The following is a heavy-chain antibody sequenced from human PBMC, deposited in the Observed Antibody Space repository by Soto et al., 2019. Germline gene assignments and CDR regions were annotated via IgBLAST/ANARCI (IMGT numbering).Heavy chain of an antibody. CDR1: GGSISSGGYY. CDR3: AREAYCGGDCRNWFDP. CDR2: IYYSGST. J-gene: IGHJ5*02. D-gene: IGHD2-21*02. V-gene: IGHV4-31*03. Sequence: QVQLQESGPGLVKPSQTLSLTCTVSGGSISSGGYYWSWIRQHPGKGREWIGYIYYSGSTYYNPSLQSRVTISVDTSKNQFSLKLSSVTAADTAVYYCAREAYCGGDCRNWFDPWGQGTLVTVSS.